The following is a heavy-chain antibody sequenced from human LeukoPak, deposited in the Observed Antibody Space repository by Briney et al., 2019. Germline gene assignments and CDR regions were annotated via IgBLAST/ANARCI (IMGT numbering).Heavy chain of an antibody. CDR1: GYTFTGYY. CDR2: IYPNTGAT. J-gene: IGHJ4*02. V-gene: IGHV1-2*02. CDR3: GTLLSNGPFDY. Sequence: ASVKVSCKASGYTFTGYYMHWVRQAPGQGLEWMGWIYPNTGATKYAQKFLGRVTMTRDTSISTAYMELSGLRSDDTAVYYCGTLLSNGPFDYWGQGSLVTVSS.